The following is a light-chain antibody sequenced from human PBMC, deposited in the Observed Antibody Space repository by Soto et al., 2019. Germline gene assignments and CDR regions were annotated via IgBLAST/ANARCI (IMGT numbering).Light chain of an antibody. Sequence: EIVLTQSPGTLSLSPGERATLSCRASQSVSSSSLAWYQQRPGQAPRLLIYHTSSRATGIPDRFSGSGSGTDFTLTISRLEPEDFAVYYCQQYHSSPRTFGQGTKVDIK. V-gene: IGKV3-20*01. CDR1: QSVSSSS. CDR2: HTS. CDR3: QQYHSSPRT. J-gene: IGKJ1*01.